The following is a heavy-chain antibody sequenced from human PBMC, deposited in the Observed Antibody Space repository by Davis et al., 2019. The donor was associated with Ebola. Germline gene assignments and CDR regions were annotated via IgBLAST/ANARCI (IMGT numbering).Heavy chain of an antibody. Sequence: SETLSPTCTVPGGSISSYYWSWIRQPPGKGLEWIGYIYYSGSTNYNPSLKSRVTISVDTSKNQFSLKLSSVTAADTAVYYCATYRHDYYYYGMDVWGQGTTVTVSS. D-gene: IGHD4-11*01. V-gene: IGHV4-59*12. CDR2: IYYSGST. CDR3: ATYRHDYYYYGMDV. J-gene: IGHJ6*02. CDR1: GGSISSYY.